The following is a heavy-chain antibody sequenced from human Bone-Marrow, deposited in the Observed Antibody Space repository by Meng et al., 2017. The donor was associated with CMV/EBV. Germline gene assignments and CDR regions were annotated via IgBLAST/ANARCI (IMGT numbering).Heavy chain of an antibody. V-gene: IGHV3-48*04. CDR1: GFTLSPYG. J-gene: IGHJ5*02. Sequence: GESLQISCVTSGFTLSPYGMNWVRQAPGRGLEWISYIHGSSTAKYYGESVRGRFTVSRDDAKNSLYLQMNSLRAEDTADYYGTRDSDGNFDLWGQGTPVTVSS. D-gene: IGHD4-23*01. CDR2: IHGSSTAK. CDR3: TRDSDGNFDL.